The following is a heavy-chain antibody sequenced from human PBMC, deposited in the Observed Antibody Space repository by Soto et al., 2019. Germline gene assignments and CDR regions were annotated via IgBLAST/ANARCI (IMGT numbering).Heavy chain of an antibody. CDR2: IDAGNGNT. CDR3: ARGDDIVLVPAANSCFDP. CDR1: GYTFTRNA. J-gene: IGHJ5*02. D-gene: IGHD2-2*01. Sequence: ASVKVSCKSSGYTFTRNAIHWVRQAPGQRLEWIGKIDAGNGNTKYSQKFQGRVTITRDTSISTAYMELSSLRSEDTAVYYCARGDDIVLVPAANSCFDPWGQGTLVTVSS. V-gene: IGHV1-3*01.